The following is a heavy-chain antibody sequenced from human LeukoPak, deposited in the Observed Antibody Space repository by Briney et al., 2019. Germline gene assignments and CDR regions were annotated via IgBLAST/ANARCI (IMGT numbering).Heavy chain of an antibody. V-gene: IGHV4-38-2*02. D-gene: IGHD3-22*01. J-gene: IGHJ5*02. CDR3: ARDSLAMIVVVKGFNWFDP. CDR1: GYSISSGYY. Sequence: SETLSLTCTVSGYSISSGYYWGWIRQPPGKGLEWIGSIYHSGSTYYNPSLKSRVTISVDTSKNQFSLKLSSVTAADTAVYYCARDSLAMIVVVKGFNWFDPWGQGTLVTVSS. CDR2: IYHSGST.